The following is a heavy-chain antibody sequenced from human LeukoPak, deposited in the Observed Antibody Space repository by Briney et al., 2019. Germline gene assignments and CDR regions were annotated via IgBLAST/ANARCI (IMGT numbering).Heavy chain of an antibody. CDR1: GYTFTSYY. CDR2: INPSGGST. J-gene: IGHJ6*02. D-gene: IGHD1-26*01. V-gene: IGHV1-46*01. Sequence: ASVKVSCKVSGYTFTSYYMHWVRQAPGQGLEWMGIINPSGGSTSYAQKFQGRVTMTRDTSTSTVYMELSSLRSEDTAVYYCARDVLVGATPAYYYYYGMDVWGQGTTVTVSS. CDR3: ARDVLVGATPAYYYYYGMDV.